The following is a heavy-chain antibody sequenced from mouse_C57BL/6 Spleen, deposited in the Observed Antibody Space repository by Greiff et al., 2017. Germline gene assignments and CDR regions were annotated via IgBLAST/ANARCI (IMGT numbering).Heavy chain of an antibody. V-gene: IGHV1-63*01. J-gene: IGHJ3*01. CDR2: IYPGGGYT. CDR1: GYTFTNYW. D-gene: IGHD2-5*01. Sequence: QVQLKESGAELVRPGTSVKMSCKASGYTFTNYWIGWAKQRPGHGLEWIGDIYPGGGYTNYNEKFKGKATLTADKSSSTVYMQFSSLTSDDSAIYYWASSNTSSWFACWGQGTLVTVS. CDR3: ASSNTSSWFAC.